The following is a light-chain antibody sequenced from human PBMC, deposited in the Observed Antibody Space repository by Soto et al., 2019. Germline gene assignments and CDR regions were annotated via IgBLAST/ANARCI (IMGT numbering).Light chain of an antibody. CDR2: GAS. CDR3: HQYNNWPPGT. J-gene: IGKJ2*02. V-gene: IGKV3-15*01. CDR1: QSVSSSY. Sequence: EIVLTQSPGTLSLSPGERATLSCRASQSVSSSYLAWYQQKPGQAPRLLIYGASTRATGIPARFSGSGSGTDFTLTISSLQSEDFAVYYCHQYNNWPPGTFGQGTKLEIK.